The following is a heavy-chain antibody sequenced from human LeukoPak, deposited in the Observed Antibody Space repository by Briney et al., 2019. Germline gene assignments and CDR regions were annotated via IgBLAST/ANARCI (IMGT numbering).Heavy chain of an antibody. V-gene: IGHV3-9*01. CDR1: GFTFDDYA. CDR3: AKDIDGNIAAAGRFQH. J-gene: IGHJ1*01. D-gene: IGHD6-13*01. CDR2: ISWNSGSI. Sequence: PGGSLRLSCAASGFTFDDYAMHWVRQAPGKGLEWVSGISWNSGSIGYADSVKGRFTISRDNAKNSLYLQMNSLRAEDTALYYCAKDIDGNIAAAGRFQHWGQGTLVTVSS.